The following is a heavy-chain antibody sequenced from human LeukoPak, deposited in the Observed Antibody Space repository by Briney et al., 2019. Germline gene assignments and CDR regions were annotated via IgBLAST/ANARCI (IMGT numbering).Heavy chain of an antibody. CDR2: IYYSGST. CDR1: GGSIISSAYY. J-gene: IGHJ3*02. CDR3: ARHCSDSNCYRLDAFDI. D-gene: IGHD2-15*01. Sequence: SQTLSLTCTVSGGSIISSAYYWSWIRQPPGKGLEWIGYIYYSGSTYYNPSLKSRVTISLDTSKNQFSLKLISVTAADTAVYFCARHCSDSNCYRLDAFDIWGQGTLVTVSS. V-gene: IGHV4-30-4*08.